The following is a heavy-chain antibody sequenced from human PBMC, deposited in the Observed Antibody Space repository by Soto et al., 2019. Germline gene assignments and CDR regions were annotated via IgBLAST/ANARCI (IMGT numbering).Heavy chain of an antibody. V-gene: IGHV4-31*03. J-gene: IGHJ4*02. CDR2: IYYSGST. CDR1: GGSISSGGYY. CDR3: ARHATTYYYDSSGPIDY. Sequence: SETLSLTCTVSGGSISSGGYYWSWTRQHPGKGLEWIGYIYYSGSTYYNPSLKSRVTISVDTSKNQFSLKLSSVTAADTAVYYCARHATTYYYDSSGPIDYWGQGTLVTGSS. D-gene: IGHD3-22*01.